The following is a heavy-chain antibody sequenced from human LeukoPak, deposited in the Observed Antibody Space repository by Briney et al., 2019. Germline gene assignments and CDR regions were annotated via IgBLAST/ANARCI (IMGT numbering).Heavy chain of an antibody. J-gene: IGHJ6*02. CDR3: ARVSSTGGRPAMDV. CDR1: GFTFSIYS. D-gene: IGHD2-8*02. Sequence: GGSLTLACAASGFTFSIYSINCVRQAPGKGLHWVSSISTSKSYIYYADSVKGRFTISRHNAKNSLYLHMNSLSAEDTAVYYCARVSSTGGRPAMDVWGQGTTVTVSS. V-gene: IGHV3-21*01. CDR2: ISTSKSYI.